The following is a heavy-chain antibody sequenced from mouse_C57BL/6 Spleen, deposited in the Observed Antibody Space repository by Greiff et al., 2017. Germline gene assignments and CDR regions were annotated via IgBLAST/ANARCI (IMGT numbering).Heavy chain of an antibody. J-gene: IGHJ4*01. CDR1: GFTFSSYT. V-gene: IGHV5-9*01. CDR2: ISGGGGNT. D-gene: IGHD1-1*01. Sequence: DVMLVESGGGLVKPGGSLKLSCAASGFTFSSYTMSWVRQTPEKRLEWVATISGGGGNTYYPDSVKGRFTISRDNAKNTLYLQMSSLRSEDTALYYCARGITTVVDAMDHWGQGTSVTVSS. CDR3: ARGITTVVDAMDH.